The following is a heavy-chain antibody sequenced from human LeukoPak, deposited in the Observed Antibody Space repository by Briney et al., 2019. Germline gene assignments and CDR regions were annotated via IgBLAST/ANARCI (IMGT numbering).Heavy chain of an antibody. CDR1: GGSITNYY. CDR2: VYYSGNP. Sequence: NPSETLSYTCTVSGGSITNYYWSWIRQPPGKGLECVGYVYYSGNPEYNPSLKSRVTISIDTSKNQFSLKLSSVTAADTAVYYCARDQYSGRFDYWGQGTLVTVSS. CDR3: ARDQYSGRFDY. J-gene: IGHJ4*02. D-gene: IGHD1-26*01. V-gene: IGHV4-59*01.